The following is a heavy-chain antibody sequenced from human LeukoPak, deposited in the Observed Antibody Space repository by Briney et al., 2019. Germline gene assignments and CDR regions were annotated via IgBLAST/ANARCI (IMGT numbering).Heavy chain of an antibody. CDR2: ITSGGDT. CDR1: GFNFNKYD. Sequence: GGSLRLSCAGSGFNFNKYDMHWVRQATGRALEGVSDITSGGDTHYQGSVKGRFTISRDNAKNSFYLEMNSLRVGDTAVFYCVRGGPLAGHAFDVWGRGTLVTVS. D-gene: IGHD6-19*01. CDR3: VRGGPLAGHAFDV. J-gene: IGHJ3*01. V-gene: IGHV3-13*04.